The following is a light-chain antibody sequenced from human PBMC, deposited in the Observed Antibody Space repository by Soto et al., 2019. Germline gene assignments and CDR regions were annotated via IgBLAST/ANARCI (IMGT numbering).Light chain of an antibody. J-gene: IGLJ1*01. Sequence: QSVLTQPASVSGSPGQSITISCTGTSSDVGNYNFVSWYQQHPGKAPKLMIYAVSNRPSGVSIRFSGSKSGNTASLTISGLQAEDEADYYCSSYSSTSTYVFGAGTKVTV. CDR2: AVS. V-gene: IGLV2-14*01. CDR3: SSYSSTSTYV. CDR1: SSDVGNYNF.